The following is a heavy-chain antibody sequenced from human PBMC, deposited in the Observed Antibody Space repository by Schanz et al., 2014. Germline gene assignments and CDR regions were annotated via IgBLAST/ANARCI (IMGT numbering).Heavy chain of an antibody. CDR1: GRTFIVYH. CDR2: INPTNGDT. Sequence: QVQLVQSGSELKKPGASMKVSCKASGRTFIVYHVLHWVRQAPGQGLEWMAWINPTNGDTDSSPTFKSRVTLTRDTSTHTAYLELRSITSDDTAVYYCAPIAASGLHWGQGTPVTVSS. D-gene: IGHD2-21*01. CDR3: APIAASGLH. J-gene: IGHJ4*02. V-gene: IGHV1-2*02.